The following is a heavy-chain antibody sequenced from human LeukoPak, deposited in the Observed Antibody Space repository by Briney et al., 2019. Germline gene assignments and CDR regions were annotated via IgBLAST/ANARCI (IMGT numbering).Heavy chain of an antibody. J-gene: IGHJ4*02. Sequence: GGSLRLSCAASGFTFSSYAMHWVRQAPGKGLEWVAVISYDGSNKYYADSVKGRFTISRDNSKNTLYLQMNSLRAEDTAVYYCASLQRTGIDYWGQGTVVTVSS. CDR2: ISYDGSNK. V-gene: IGHV3-30-3*01. D-gene: IGHD1-14*01. CDR3: ASLQRTGIDY. CDR1: GFTFSSYA.